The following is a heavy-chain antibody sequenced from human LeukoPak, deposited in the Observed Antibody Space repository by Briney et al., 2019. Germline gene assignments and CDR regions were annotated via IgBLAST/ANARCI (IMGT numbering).Heavy chain of an antibody. J-gene: IGHJ4*02. CDR3: ATDLALRYFDWLSNP. D-gene: IGHD3-9*01. Sequence: ASVKVFCKVSGYTLTELSMHWVRQAPGKGLEWRGGFDPEDGETIYAQKFQGRVTMTEDTSTDTAYMELSSLRSEDTAVYYCATDLALRYFDWLSNPWGQGTLVTVSS. V-gene: IGHV1-24*01. CDR1: GYTLTELS. CDR2: FDPEDGET.